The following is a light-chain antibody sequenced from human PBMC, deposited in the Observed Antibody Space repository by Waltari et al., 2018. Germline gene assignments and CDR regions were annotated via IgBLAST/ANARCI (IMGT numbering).Light chain of an antibody. V-gene: IGKV1-NL1*01. CDR3: QEFYGSLSRT. J-gene: IGKJ4*01. CDR2: VAS. CDR1: QDIGTS. Sequence: DIQITQSPSSLSASVGDTVNITCRASQDIGTSLAWYQQKPGEAPKLLVFVASRLQGGVPSRFSGNGSGTDFSLTIRSLQPEDFATYYCQEFYGSLSRTFGGGTKVDIK.